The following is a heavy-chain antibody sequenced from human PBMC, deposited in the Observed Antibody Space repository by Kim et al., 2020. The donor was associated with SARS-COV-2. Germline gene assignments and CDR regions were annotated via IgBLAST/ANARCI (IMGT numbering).Heavy chain of an antibody. Sequence: QKFQGRVTMTRNTSISTAYMELSSLRSEDTAVYYCARGVPVEMATEFTDYWGQGTLVTVSS. J-gene: IGHJ4*02. V-gene: IGHV1-8*01. CDR3: ARGVPVEMATEFTDY. D-gene: IGHD5-12*01.